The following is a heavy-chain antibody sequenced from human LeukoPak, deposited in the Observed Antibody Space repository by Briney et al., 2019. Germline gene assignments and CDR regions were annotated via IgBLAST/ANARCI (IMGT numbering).Heavy chain of an antibody. CDR2: IWFDGKNT. CDR1: GFSFENYD. V-gene: IGHV3-33*08. Sequence: GGSLRLSCTAFGFSFENYDMLWVRQAPAKGLEWVAMIWFDGKNTHYVDSVKGRFTISRDNSKNTVDLRMNSLRAEDTAVYYCTRDPPSSGWSFDYWGQGTLVTVSS. D-gene: IGHD6-19*01. J-gene: IGHJ4*02. CDR3: TRDPPSSGWSFDY.